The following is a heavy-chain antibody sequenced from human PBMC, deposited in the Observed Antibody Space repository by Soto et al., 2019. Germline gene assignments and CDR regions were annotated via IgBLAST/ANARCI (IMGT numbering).Heavy chain of an antibody. CDR1: GFTFSSYG. D-gene: IGHD2-2*01. CDR3: AKDSLIVVVPAAVSWFDP. J-gene: IGHJ5*02. V-gene: IGHV3-30*18. Sequence: GGSLRLSCAASGFTFSSYGMHWVRQAPGKGLEWVAVISYDGSNKYYADSVKGRFTISRDNSKNTLYLQMNSLRAEDTAVYYCAKDSLIVVVPAAVSWFDPWGQGTLVTVSS. CDR2: ISYDGSNK.